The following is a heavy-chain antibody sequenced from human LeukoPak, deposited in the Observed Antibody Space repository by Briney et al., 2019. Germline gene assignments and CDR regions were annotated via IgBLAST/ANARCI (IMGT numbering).Heavy chain of an antibody. CDR3: AREGTVTTDNGMDV. V-gene: IGHV1-8*01. Sequence: GASVKVSCKASGYTFTSYDSNWVRQATGQGLEWMGWMNPNSGNTGYAQKFQGRVTMTRNTSISTAYMELSSLRSEDTAVYYCAREGTVTTDNGMDVWGQGTTVTVSS. D-gene: IGHD4-4*01. CDR2: MNPNSGNT. CDR1: GYTFTSYD. J-gene: IGHJ6*02.